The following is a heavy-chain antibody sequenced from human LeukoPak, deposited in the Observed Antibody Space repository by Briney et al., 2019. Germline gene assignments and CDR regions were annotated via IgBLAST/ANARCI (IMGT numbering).Heavy chain of an antibody. CDR1: GGTLSSYA. CDR3: TRGGVDESGWYVFDH. Sequence: SVTVSCKASGGTLSSYAISWVRQAPGQGLEWMGRIIPILGIANYAQKFQGRVTITADKSTSTAYMELSSLRVEDTAIYYCTRGGVDESGWYVFDHWGQGTLVTVSS. D-gene: IGHD6-19*01. V-gene: IGHV1-69*04. J-gene: IGHJ5*02. CDR2: IIPILGIA.